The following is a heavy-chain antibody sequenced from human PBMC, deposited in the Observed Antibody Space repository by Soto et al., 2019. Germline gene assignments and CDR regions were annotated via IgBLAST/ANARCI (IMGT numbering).Heavy chain of an antibody. CDR1: GGSISRGDYY. J-gene: IGHJ4*02. CDR3: ASVSYVNAFGY. Sequence: QVQLQESGPGLVKPSQTLSLTCTVSGGSISRGDYYWSWIRHPPGKGLEWIGHIYYSGSTYYNPSLKSSVTISVDTSKNHFSLKLSSVTAADTAVYSCASVSYVNAFGYWGQGTLVTVS. V-gene: IGHV4-30-4*01. CDR2: IYYSGST. D-gene: IGHD3-10*02.